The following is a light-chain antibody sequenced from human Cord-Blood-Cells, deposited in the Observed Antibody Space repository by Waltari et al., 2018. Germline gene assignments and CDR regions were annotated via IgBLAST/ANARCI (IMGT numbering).Light chain of an antibody. Sequence: GTSSDVGGYNYVSWYQQHPGKAPKLMMYDVSNRPSGVSNRFSGSKSGNTASLTISGRQAEDEADYYCSADTSSSTPVVFGGGTKLTVL. CDR3: SADTSSSTPVV. CDR1: SSDVGGYNY. CDR2: DVS. J-gene: IGLJ2*01. V-gene: IGLV2-14*04.